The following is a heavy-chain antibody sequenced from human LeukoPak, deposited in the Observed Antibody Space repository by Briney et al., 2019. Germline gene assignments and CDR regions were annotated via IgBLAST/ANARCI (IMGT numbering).Heavy chain of an antibody. Sequence: GASVKVSCKASGGTFSSYAISWVRQAPGQGLEWMGEIIPIFGTANYAQKFQGRVTITADESTSTAYMELSSLRSEDTAVYYCARDPVGYSYGYLDYWGQGTLVTVSS. CDR2: IIPIFGTA. D-gene: IGHD5-18*01. V-gene: IGHV1-69*13. CDR1: GGTFSSYA. CDR3: ARDPVGYSYGYLDY. J-gene: IGHJ4*02.